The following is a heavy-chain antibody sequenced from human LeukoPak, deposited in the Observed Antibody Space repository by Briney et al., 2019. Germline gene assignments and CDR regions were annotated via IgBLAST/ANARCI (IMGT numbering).Heavy chain of an antibody. Sequence: SVKVSCKASGGTFSSYAISWVRQAPGQGREWMGGIIPIFGTVNYAQKFQGRVTITTDESTSTAYMELSSLRSEDTAVYYCARARGLYQLLRAHYYYYYMDVWGKGTTVTVSS. CDR2: IIPIFGTV. D-gene: IGHD2-2*01. CDR3: ARARGLYQLLRAHYYYYYMDV. V-gene: IGHV1-69*05. J-gene: IGHJ6*03. CDR1: GGTFSSYA.